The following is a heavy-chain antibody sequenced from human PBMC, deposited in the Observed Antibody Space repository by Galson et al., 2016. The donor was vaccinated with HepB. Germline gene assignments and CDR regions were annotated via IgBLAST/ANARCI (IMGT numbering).Heavy chain of an antibody. J-gene: IGHJ4*02. Sequence: SLRLSCAASGFTFSSYWMHWVRQAPGKGLVWVSIIDTDGTTTRYADSVKGRFAISRDNAKNTLYLQMNSLRAEDTAVYYCGRDLSRAGTDWGQGTLVTVSP. CDR3: GRDLSRAGTD. V-gene: IGHV3-74*01. D-gene: IGHD6-13*01. CDR1: GFTFSSYW. CDR2: IDTDGTTT.